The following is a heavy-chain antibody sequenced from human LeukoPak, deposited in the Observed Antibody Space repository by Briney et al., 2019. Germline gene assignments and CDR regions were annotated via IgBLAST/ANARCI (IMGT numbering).Heavy chain of an antibody. V-gene: IGHV4-34*01. D-gene: IGHD2-2*01. CDR3: ARGKYCSSTSCYYNWFDP. Sequence: SETLSLTCAVYGGSFSGYYWSWIRRPPGKGLEWIGEINHSGSTNYNPSLKSRVTISVDTSKNQFSLKLSSVTAADTAVYYCARGKYCSSTSCYYNWFDPWGQGTLVTVSS. CDR1: GGSFSGYY. CDR2: INHSGST. J-gene: IGHJ5*02.